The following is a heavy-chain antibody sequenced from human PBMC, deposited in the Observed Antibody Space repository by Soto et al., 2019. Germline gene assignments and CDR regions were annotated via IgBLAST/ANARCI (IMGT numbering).Heavy chain of an antibody. V-gene: IGHV4-34*09. Sequence: SETLSLTCAVYGGSFSGYYWSWIRQHPGKGLEWIGSISDSGSTSYNPSLKSRLTISVDTSKNQFSLNLSSVTAADTAVYYCARRDRSGYSYWLDTWGQGTLVTVSS. J-gene: IGHJ5*02. CDR1: GGSFSGYY. CDR2: ISDSGST. D-gene: IGHD3-22*01. CDR3: ARRDRSGYSYWLDT.